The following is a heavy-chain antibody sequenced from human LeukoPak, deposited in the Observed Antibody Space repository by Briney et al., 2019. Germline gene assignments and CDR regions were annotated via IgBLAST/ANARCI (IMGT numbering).Heavy chain of an antibody. V-gene: IGHV3-23*01. CDR3: GTIVLTTVTTLGAFDI. CDR1: GFTFSSYG. J-gene: IGHJ3*02. Sequence: GGSLRLSCAASGFTFSSYGMSWVRQAPGKGLEWVSAISGSGGSTYYADSVKGRFTISRDNSKNTLYLQMNSLRAEDTAVYYCGTIVLTTVTTLGAFDIWGQGAMVTVSS. D-gene: IGHD4-17*01. CDR2: ISGSGGST.